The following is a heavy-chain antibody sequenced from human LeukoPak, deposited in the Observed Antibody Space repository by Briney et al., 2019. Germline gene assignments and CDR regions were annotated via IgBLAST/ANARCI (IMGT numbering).Heavy chain of an antibody. J-gene: IGHJ4*02. V-gene: IGHV1-2*02. D-gene: IGHD1-14*01. Sequence: EASVKVSCKASGYTFTGYYMHWLRQAPGQGLEWMGWIDPKRGGTNYAQKFQGRVTMSRDTSISTAYMEVSRLRSDDTAVYYCATSIEAEIWYFDYWGQGTLVTASS. CDR2: IDPKRGGT. CDR3: ATSIEAEIWYFDY. CDR1: GYTFTGYY.